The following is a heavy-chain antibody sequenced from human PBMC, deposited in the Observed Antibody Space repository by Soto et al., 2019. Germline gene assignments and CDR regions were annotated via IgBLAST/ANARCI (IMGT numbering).Heavy chain of an antibody. CDR1: GVTISSYG. J-gene: IGHJ2*01. CDR2: ISYGGSA. V-gene: IGHV3-30*12. Sequence: GGSLRLSCAAAGVTISSYGMHWVRQAPGKGLEWVAVISYGGSAYYADSVKGRLTISRDSSKNTLYLQMSSLRAEDTAVYYCAKADPRGGGTWYFDLWGRGTLVTVSS. D-gene: IGHD2-21*01. CDR3: AKADPRGGGTWYFDL.